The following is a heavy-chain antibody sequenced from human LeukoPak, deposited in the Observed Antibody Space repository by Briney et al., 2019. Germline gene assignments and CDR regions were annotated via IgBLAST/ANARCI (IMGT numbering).Heavy chain of an antibody. J-gene: IGHJ4*02. CDR3: ATSPPPYYYDSSGFEIPFDY. D-gene: IGHD3-22*01. V-gene: IGHV3-48*01. CDR1: GFTFSSYS. CDR2: ISSSSSTI. Sequence: GGSLRLSCAASGFTFSSYSMNWVRQAPGKGLEWVSYISSSSSTIYYADSVKGRFTISRDNAKNSLYLQMNSLRAEDTAVYYRATSPPPYYYDSSGFEIPFDYRGPGNLVTVFS.